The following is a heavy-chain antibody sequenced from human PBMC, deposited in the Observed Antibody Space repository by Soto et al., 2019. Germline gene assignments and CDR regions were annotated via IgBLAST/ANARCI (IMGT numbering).Heavy chain of an antibody. Sequence: HPGGSLRLSCVASGFTFDDYTMHWVRQAPWKGLEWVSLISWTGGTTYYADSVKGRFTISRDNSRNSLDLQMNSLRTEDTALYYCAKDTRSRAIRGGMDVWGQGTTVTVSS. V-gene: IGHV3-43*01. D-gene: IGHD4-17*01. J-gene: IGHJ6*02. CDR3: AKDTRSRAIRGGMDV. CDR2: ISWTGGTT. CDR1: GFTFDDYT.